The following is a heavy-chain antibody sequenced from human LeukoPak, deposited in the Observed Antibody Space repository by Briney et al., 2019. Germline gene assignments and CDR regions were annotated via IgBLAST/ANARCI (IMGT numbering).Heavy chain of an antibody. CDR3: ARVAAAGTSLASFDY. CDR2: ISSSSSYM. J-gene: IGHJ4*02. Sequence: GGSLRLSCAASGFTFSTYSMNWVRQAPGKGLEWVSVISSSSSYMYYADSVKGRFTISRDNAKNSLYLQMNSLRVEDTAVYYCARVAAAGTSLASFDYWGQGTLVTVSS. CDR1: GFTFSTYS. D-gene: IGHD6-13*01. V-gene: IGHV3-21*04.